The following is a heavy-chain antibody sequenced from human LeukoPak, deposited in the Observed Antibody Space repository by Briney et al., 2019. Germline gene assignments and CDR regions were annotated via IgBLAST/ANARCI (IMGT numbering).Heavy chain of an antibody. Sequence: GGSLRLSCAASGFTFSSYGMHWVRQAPGKGLEWVAFIRYDGSNKYYADSVKGRFTISRDNSKNTLYLQMNSLRAEDTAVYYCAKDTQYYDFWSGHHFDYWGQGTLVTVSS. J-gene: IGHJ4*02. CDR1: GFTFSSYG. CDR2: IRYDGSNK. V-gene: IGHV3-30*02. D-gene: IGHD3-3*01. CDR3: AKDTQYYDFWSGHHFDY.